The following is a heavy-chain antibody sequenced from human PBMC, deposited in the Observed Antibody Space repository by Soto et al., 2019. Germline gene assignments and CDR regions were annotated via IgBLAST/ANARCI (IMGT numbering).Heavy chain of an antibody. CDR2: ISYDGSNK. CDR3: AKLSGPFDY. Sequence: PGGSLRLSCAASGFTFSSYGMHWVRQAPGKGLEWVAVISYDGSNKYYADSVKGRFTISRDNSKNTLYLQMNSLRAEDTAVYYCAKLSGPFDYWGQGTLVTVSS. CDR1: GFTFSSYG. V-gene: IGHV3-30*18. D-gene: IGHD2-8*02. J-gene: IGHJ4*02.